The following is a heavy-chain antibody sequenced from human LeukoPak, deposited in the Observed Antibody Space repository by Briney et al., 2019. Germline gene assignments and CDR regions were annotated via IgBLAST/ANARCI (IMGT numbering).Heavy chain of an antibody. D-gene: IGHD5-24*01. CDR2: ISTYSGGT. CDR3: AREEKTWLQTYFDF. V-gene: IGHV1-18*01. CDR1: GDTSPTYG. Sequence: ASVKVSCKASGDTSPTYGISWVRQAPGQGLEWMGYISTYSGGTNYAQKFQDRVTLTRDTSANTAYMEVRSLTSDDTAVYYCAREEKTWLQTYFDFWGQGTLVTVSS. J-gene: IGHJ4*02.